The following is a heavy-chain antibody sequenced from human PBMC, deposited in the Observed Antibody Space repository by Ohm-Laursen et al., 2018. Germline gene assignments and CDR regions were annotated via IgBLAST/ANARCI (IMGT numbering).Heavy chain of an antibody. V-gene: IGHV3-72*01. Sequence: SLRLSCAASGFTFDDHYMDWVRQAPGKGLELVARSRDKANSYTTAYVASVKGRFSISRDDSENSLYLQMNSLKTEDTAVYYCATDDYYDNSPYYQGAFDYFDYWGQGTLVTVSS. CDR1: GFTFDDHY. J-gene: IGHJ4*02. CDR2: SRDKANSYTT. D-gene: IGHD3-22*01. CDR3: ATDDYYDNSPYYQGAFDYFDY.